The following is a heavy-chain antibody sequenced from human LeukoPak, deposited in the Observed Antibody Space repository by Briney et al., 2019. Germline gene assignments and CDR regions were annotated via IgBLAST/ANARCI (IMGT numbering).Heavy chain of an antibody. V-gene: IGHV4-59*01. CDR3: ARDRVRGNSNPFFDY. Sequence: PSETLSLTCTVSGGSISSYYWSWIRQPPGKGLEWIGYIYYSGSTNYNPSLKSRVTISVDTSKNQFSLKLSSVTAADTAVYYCARDRVRGNSNPFFDYWGQGTLVTVSS. CDR1: GGSISSYY. CDR2: IYYSGST. J-gene: IGHJ4*02. D-gene: IGHD4-11*01.